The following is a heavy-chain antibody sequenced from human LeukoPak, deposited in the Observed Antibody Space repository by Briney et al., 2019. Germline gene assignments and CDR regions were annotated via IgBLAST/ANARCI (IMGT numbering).Heavy chain of an antibody. D-gene: IGHD3-9*01. Sequence: SETLSLTCAVYGGSFSGYYWSWIRQPPGKGLEWIGEINHSGSTNYNPSLKGRVTISVDTSKNQFSLKLSSVTAADTAVYYCARGIRYFDWLLLGYYFDYWGQGTLVTVSS. V-gene: IGHV4-34*01. J-gene: IGHJ4*02. CDR3: ARGIRYFDWLLLGYYFDY. CDR2: INHSGST. CDR1: GGSFSGYY.